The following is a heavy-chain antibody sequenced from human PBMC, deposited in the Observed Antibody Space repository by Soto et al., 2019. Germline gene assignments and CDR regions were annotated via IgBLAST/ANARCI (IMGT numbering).Heavy chain of an antibody. CDR3: AREENQLPLSYYGMDV. Sequence: ASVKVSCKASGYTFTSYAMHWVRQAPGQRLEWMGWINAGNGNTKYSQKFQGRVTTTRDTSASTAYMELSSLRSEDTAVYYCAREENQLPLSYYGMDVWGQGTTVTVSS. V-gene: IGHV1-3*01. J-gene: IGHJ6*02. CDR2: INAGNGNT. CDR1: GYTFTSYA. D-gene: IGHD2-2*01.